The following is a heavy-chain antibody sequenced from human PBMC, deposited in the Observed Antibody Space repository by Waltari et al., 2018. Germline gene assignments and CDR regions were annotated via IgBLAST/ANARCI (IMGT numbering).Heavy chain of an antibody. Sequence: QVQLVQSGAEVKKPGSSVKVSCKASGGTFSTYAITWVRQAPGQGLEWMGRIIPIVGIVNYAQKFQGRLTITADKSTSTAYVELSSLRYEDTAVYYCSTSSQTHAYGDYIEDVYYYYGTDVWGQGTTVTVSS. CDR2: IIPIVGIV. J-gene: IGHJ6*02. V-gene: IGHV1-69*04. CDR1: GGTFSTYA. CDR3: STSSQTHAYGDYIEDVYYYYGTDV. D-gene: IGHD4-17*01.